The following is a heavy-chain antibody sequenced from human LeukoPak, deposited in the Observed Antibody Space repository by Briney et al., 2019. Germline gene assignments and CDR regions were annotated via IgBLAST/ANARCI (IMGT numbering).Heavy chain of an antibody. CDR3: ARGTGSYGY. CDR1: GGSISSSSSY. J-gene: IGHJ4*02. D-gene: IGHD7-27*01. V-gene: IGHV4-39*01. Sequence: SGTLSLTCTVSGGSISSSSSYWGWIRQPPGKGLEWIGSIYYSGSTYYNPSLKSRVTISVDTSKNQFSLKLSSVTAADTAVYYCARGTGSYGYWGQGTLVTVSS. CDR2: IYYSGST.